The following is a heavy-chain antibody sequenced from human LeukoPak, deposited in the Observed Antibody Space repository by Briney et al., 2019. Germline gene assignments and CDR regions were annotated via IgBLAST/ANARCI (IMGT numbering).Heavy chain of an antibody. Sequence: SQTLSLTCTVSGGSISSGSYYWSWIRQPAGKGLEWIGRIYTSGSTNYNPSLKGRVTISVDTSKNQFSLKLSSVTAADTAVYYCARDYEVEYYFDYWGQGTLVTVSS. CDR1: GGSISSGSYY. CDR2: IYTSGST. J-gene: IGHJ4*02. V-gene: IGHV4-61*02. CDR3: ARDYEVEYYFDY. D-gene: IGHD5-12*01.